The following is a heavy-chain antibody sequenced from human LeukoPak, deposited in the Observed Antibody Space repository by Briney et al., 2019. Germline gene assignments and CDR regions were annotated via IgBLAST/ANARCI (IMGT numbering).Heavy chain of an antibody. CDR2: MNSDGGYI. CDR1: GFTIVTYS. D-gene: IGHD6-19*01. CDR3: ARDNAGWSRDY. Sequence: GGSLRLSCAASGFTIVTYSMSWVRQAPGKGLHWVSTMNSDGGYIVYADSVKGRFTISKDNAKNSLYLQMNSLRADDTAVYYCARDNAGWSRDYWGQGTLVTVSS. J-gene: IGHJ4*02. V-gene: IGHV3-21*01.